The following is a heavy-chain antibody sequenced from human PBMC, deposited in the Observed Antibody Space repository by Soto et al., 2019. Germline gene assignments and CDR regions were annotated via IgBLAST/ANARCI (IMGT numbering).Heavy chain of an antibody. CDR3: AREGEGYDFWSGYYTCYFDY. Sequence: ASETLSLTCTVSGGSTSSYYWSWIRQPAGKGLEWIGRIYTSGSTNYNPSLKSRVTMSVDTSKNQFSLKLSSVTAADTAVYYCAREGEGYDFWSGYYTCYFDYWGQGTLVTVSS. V-gene: IGHV4-4*07. D-gene: IGHD3-3*01. J-gene: IGHJ4*02. CDR1: GGSTSSYY. CDR2: IYTSGST.